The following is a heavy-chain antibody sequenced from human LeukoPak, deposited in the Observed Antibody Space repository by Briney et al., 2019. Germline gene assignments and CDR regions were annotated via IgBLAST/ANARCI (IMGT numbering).Heavy chain of an antibody. Sequence: GGSLRLSCAAPGFTFGSYGMHWVRQAPGKGLEWVAVIWYDGSNKYYADSVKGRFTISRDNSKNTLYLQMNSLRAEDTAVYYCARTNGYSGYVSYDYWGQGTLVTVSS. CDR3: ARTNGYSGYVSYDY. J-gene: IGHJ4*02. CDR2: IWYDGSNK. CDR1: GFTFGSYG. D-gene: IGHD5-12*01. V-gene: IGHV3-33*01.